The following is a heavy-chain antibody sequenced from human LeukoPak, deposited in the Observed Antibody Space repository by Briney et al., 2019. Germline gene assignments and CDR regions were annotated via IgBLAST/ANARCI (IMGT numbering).Heavy chain of an antibody. CDR2: ISSSSSYI. V-gene: IGHV3-21*01. J-gene: IGHJ4*02. CDR1: GFTFSSYS. CDR3: ARGVGARGWYFDY. D-gene: IGHD1-26*01. Sequence: PGGSLRLSCAASGFTFSSYSMNWVRQAPGKGLEWVSSISSSSSYIYYADSVKGRFTISRDNAKNSLYLQMNSLRAEDTAVYYCARGVGARGWYFDYWGQGTPVTVSS.